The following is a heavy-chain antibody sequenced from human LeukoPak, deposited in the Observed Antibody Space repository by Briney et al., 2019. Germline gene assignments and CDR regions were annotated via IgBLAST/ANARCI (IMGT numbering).Heavy chain of an antibody. CDR2: ISAYNGNT. D-gene: IGHD5-18*01. V-gene: IGHV1-18*01. CDR3: ARDRGIQLWGRDH. Sequence: GASVKVSCKASGYTFTSYGISWVRQAPGQGLEWMGCISAYNGNTNYAQKLQGRVTMNTDTSTSTAYMELRSLSSDDTAVYYCARDRGIQLWGRDHWGQGTLVTVSS. CDR1: GYTFTSYG. J-gene: IGHJ4*02.